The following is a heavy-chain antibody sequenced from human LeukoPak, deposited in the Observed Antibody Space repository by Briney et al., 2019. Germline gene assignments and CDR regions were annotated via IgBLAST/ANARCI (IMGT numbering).Heavy chain of an antibody. CDR2: IYYSGST. Sequence: SETLSLTCTVSGGSISTGDFYWSWIRQPPGKGLEWIGYIYYSGSTYYTPSLKSRVTISLDTSKNQFSLKLTSVTAADTAVYYCATTGPNGDFWSGYYGAYFDYWGQGTLVTVSS. D-gene: IGHD3-3*01. V-gene: IGHV4-30-4*01. J-gene: IGHJ4*02. CDR3: ATTGPNGDFWSGYYGAYFDY. CDR1: GGSISTGDFY.